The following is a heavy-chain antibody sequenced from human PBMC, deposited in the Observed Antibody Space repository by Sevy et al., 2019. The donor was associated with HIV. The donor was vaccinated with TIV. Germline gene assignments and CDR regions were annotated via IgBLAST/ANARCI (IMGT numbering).Heavy chain of an antibody. Sequence: GGSLRLSCAASEFTFSYYWMTWVRQAPGKGLEWVANIKQDGSEKYYVDSVKGRFTISRDNAKNSLYLQMNSLRAEDTAMYYCARVSLAMTDAFDIWGQGTMVTVSS. CDR3: ARVSLAMTDAFDI. D-gene: IGHD3-9*01. J-gene: IGHJ3*02. CDR1: EFTFSYYW. V-gene: IGHV3-7*03. CDR2: IKQDGSEK.